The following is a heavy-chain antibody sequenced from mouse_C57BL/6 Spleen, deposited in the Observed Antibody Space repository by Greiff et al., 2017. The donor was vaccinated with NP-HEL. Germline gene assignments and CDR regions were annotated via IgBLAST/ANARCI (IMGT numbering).Heavy chain of an antibody. CDR3: VRVGYYGSSYGGGYAMDY. J-gene: IGHJ4*01. V-gene: IGHV10-3*01. CDR1: GFTFNTYA. D-gene: IGHD1-1*01. Sequence: GGGLVQPKGSLKLSCAASGFTFNTYAMHWVRQAPGKGLEWVARIRSKSSNYATYYADSVKDRFTISRDDSQSMLYLQMNNLKTEDTAMYYGVRVGYYGSSYGGGYAMDYWGQGTSVTVSS. CDR2: IRSKSSNYAT.